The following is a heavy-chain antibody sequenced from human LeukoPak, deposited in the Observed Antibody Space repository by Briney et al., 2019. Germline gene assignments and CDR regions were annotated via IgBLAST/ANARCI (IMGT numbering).Heavy chain of an antibody. CDR3: TSVAGTDY. D-gene: IGHD6-19*01. CDR2: IRSKAYGGTT. Sequence: GGSLRLSCAASGFTFSSYTMNWVRQAPGKGLEWVGFIRSKAYGGTTEYAASVKGRFTISRDDSKSIAYLQMNSLKTEDTAVYYCTSVAGTDYWGQGTLVTVSS. J-gene: IGHJ4*02. CDR1: GFTFSSYT. V-gene: IGHV3-49*04.